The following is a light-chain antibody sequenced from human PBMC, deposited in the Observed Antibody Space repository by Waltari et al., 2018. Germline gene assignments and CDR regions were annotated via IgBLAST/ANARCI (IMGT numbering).Light chain of an antibody. J-gene: IGKJ1*01. CDR3: QQYDNYWT. CDR2: RAS. CDR1: QSITNW. Sequence: DIQMTQSPSTLSASVGDRVPITCRASQSITNWLAWYQQKPGKAPKPLIYRASNLESGVPSRFSGSGSGTEFTLTISSLQPDDFATYYCQQYDNYWTFGQGTKVEIK. V-gene: IGKV1-5*03.